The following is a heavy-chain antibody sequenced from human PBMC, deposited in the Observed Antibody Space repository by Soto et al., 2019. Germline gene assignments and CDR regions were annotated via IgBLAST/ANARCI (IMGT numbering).Heavy chain of an antibody. V-gene: IGHV3-23*01. J-gene: IGHJ1*01. D-gene: IGHD5-18*01. CDR3: AKDRSNLGGYGSEYFPH. CDR1: GFTFSSYA. CDR2: ISGSGGST. Sequence: GGSLRLSCAASGFTFSSYAMSWVRQAPGKGLEWVSAISGSGGSTYYADSVKGRFTISRDNSKNTLYLQMNSLRAEDTAVYYCAKDRSNLGGYGSEYFPHWGQGTLVTVSS.